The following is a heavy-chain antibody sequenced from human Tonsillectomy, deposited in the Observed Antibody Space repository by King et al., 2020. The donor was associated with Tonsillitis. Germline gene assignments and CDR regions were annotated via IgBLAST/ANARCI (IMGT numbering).Heavy chain of an antibody. CDR2: INHSGST. D-gene: IGHD6-19*01. CDR3: ARAYSSGWLLGAFDI. Sequence: VQLQQWGAGLLKPSETLSLTCAVYGGSFSGYYWSWIRQPPGKGLEWIGEINHSGSTNYNPSLKSRVTISIDTSKNQFSLKLSSVTAADTGVYDCARAYSSGWLLGAFDIWGQGTMVTVSP. J-gene: IGHJ3*02. CDR1: GGSFSGYY. V-gene: IGHV4-34*01.